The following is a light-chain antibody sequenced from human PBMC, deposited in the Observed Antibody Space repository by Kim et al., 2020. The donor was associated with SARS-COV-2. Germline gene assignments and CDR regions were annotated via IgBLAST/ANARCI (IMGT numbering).Light chain of an antibody. J-gene: IGLJ1*01. Sequence: QSVLTQPPSASGSPGQSVTISCTGTSSDVGNYNYVSWYQQHPGKAPKLMIYEVSRRPSGVPDRFSGSKSGNTASLTISGLQAEDEADYYCSSYTSSSTFGVFGTGTKVTVL. CDR1: SSDVGNYNY. CDR2: EVS. V-gene: IGLV2-8*01. CDR3: SSYTSSSTFGV.